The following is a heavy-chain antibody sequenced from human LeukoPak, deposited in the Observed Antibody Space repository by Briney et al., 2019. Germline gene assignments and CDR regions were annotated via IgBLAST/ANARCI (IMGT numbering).Heavy chain of an antibody. J-gene: IGHJ3*02. V-gene: IGHV7-4-1*02. D-gene: IGHD5-24*01. CDR2: INTNTGNP. Sequence: ASVKVSCKASGYTFTSYAMNWVRQAPGQGLEWMGWINTNTGNPTYAQGFTGRFVFSLDTSVSTAYLQISSLKAEDTAVYYCAREESDVEMAPPAFDIWGQGTMVTVSS. CDR3: AREESDVEMAPPAFDI. CDR1: GYTFTSYA.